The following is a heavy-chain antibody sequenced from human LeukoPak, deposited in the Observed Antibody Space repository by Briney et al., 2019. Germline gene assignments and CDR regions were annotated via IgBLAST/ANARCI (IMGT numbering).Heavy chain of an antibody. D-gene: IGHD4-11*01. CDR1: GGSISSYY. CDR3: ARSRDYSNYGSFFDY. Sequence: SETLSLTCTVSGGSISSYYWSWIRQPAGKGLEWIGRIYTSGSTNYNPSLKSRVTMSVDTSKNQFSLKLSPVTAADTAVYYCARSRDYSNYGSFFDYWGQGTLVTVSS. V-gene: IGHV4-4*07. J-gene: IGHJ4*02. CDR2: IYTSGST.